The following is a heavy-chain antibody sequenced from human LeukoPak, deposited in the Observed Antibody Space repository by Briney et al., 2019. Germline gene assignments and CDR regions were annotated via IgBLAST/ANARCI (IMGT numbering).Heavy chain of an antibody. CDR3: ARVLPVPYLLDS. Sequence: PSETLSLTCDISGHSTTRGYYWAWFRQSPGKGPEWIATFFQSQKSFYNASLESRVIMSLDTSKSQLSLNLTSVTAADTAVYYCARVLPVPYLLDSWGQGTHVTVSS. CDR1: GHSTTRGYY. D-gene: IGHD3-10*02. V-gene: IGHV4-38-2*01. CDR2: FFQSQKS. J-gene: IGHJ4*02.